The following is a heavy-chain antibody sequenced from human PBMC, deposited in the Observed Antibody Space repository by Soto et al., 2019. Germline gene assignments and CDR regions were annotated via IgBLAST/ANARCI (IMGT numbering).Heavy chain of an antibody. CDR2: ISAYNGNT. Sequence: SVKVSFKASCYTFTSYGISWVQQAPVQGLEWMGWISAYNGNTNYAQKLQGRVTMTTDTSTSTAYMELRSLRSDDTAVYYCARASRDGYNPVPFDYWGQGTLVTVYS. J-gene: IGHJ4*02. V-gene: IGHV1-18*04. CDR1: CYTFTSYG. D-gene: IGHD5-12*01. CDR3: ARASRDGYNPVPFDY.